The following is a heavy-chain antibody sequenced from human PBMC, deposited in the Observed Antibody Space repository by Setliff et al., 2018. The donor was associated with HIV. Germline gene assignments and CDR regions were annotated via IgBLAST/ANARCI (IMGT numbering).Heavy chain of an antibody. CDR1: GGSIGSGSHY. J-gene: IGHJ6*03. D-gene: IGHD5-12*01. V-gene: IGHV4-61*09. CDR3: ARGVASYYYYMDV. Sequence: SETLSLTCTVSGGSIGSGSHYWSWIRQPAGKGLEWIGHIYTSGSTNYNPSLKSRVTISVDTSKNQFSLKLSSVTAADTAVYYCARGVASYYYYMDVWGKGTTVTVSS. CDR2: IYTSGST.